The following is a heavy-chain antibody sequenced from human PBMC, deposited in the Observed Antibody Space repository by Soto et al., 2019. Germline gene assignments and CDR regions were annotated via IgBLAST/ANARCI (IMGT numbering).Heavy chain of an antibody. CDR1: GFTFSSHA. Sequence: LRLSCAASGFTFSSHAMSLVRQATGKGLEWFSAITGSGGDTFHADSVKGRFTISRDNSRNTLYLQMNSLRAEDTAIYYCTKGSASIRPYYFDNWGQGTLVTVSS. D-gene: IGHD6-6*01. CDR3: TKGSASIRPYYFDN. J-gene: IGHJ4*02. CDR2: ITGSGGDT. V-gene: IGHV3-23*01.